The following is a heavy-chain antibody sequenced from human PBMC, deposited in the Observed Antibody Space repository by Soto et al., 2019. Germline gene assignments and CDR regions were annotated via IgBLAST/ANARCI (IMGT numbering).Heavy chain of an antibody. CDR1: GGSISSYY. J-gene: IGHJ5*02. D-gene: IGHD1-20*01. CDR3: AREITLRTSWFDP. V-gene: IGHV4-59*01. CDR2: IYYSGST. Sequence: SETLSLTCTVSGGSISSYYWSWIRQPPGKGLEWIGYIYYSGSTNYNPSLKSRVTISVDTSKNQFSLKLSSVTAADTAVYYCAREITLRTSWFDPWGQGTLVTVSS.